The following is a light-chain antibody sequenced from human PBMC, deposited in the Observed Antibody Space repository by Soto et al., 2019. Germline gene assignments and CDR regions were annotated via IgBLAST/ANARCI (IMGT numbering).Light chain of an antibody. CDR3: QQYGDSPLT. CDR2: GAS. Sequence: EIVLTQSPGTLSLSPGERATLSCRASQTVTSDYLAWYQQKPGQAPRLLIYGASDRATGIPDRFSASGSGTDLTLTISRLEPQDFAIYYCQQYGDSPLTFGGGTKVDI. CDR1: QTVTSDY. J-gene: IGKJ4*01. V-gene: IGKV3-20*01.